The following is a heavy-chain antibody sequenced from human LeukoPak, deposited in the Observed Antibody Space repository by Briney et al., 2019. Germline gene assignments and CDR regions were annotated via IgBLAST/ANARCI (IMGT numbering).Heavy chain of an antibody. CDR3: AKYGYYYDSSGYPDY. D-gene: IGHD3-22*01. CDR2: ISGSGGST. V-gene: IGHV3-23*01. Sequence: PGESLRLSCAASGFTFSSYAMSWVRQAPGKGLEWVSAISGSGGSTYYADSVKGRFTISRDNSKNTLYLQMNSLRAEDTAVYYCAKYGYYYDSSGYPDYWGQGTLVTVSS. CDR1: GFTFSSYA. J-gene: IGHJ4*02.